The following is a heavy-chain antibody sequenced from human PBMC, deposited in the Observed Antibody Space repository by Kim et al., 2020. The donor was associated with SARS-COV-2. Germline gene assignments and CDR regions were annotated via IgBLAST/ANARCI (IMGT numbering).Heavy chain of an antibody. J-gene: IGHJ3*02. Sequence: SETLSLTCTVSGSSIGSGYYWGWIRQPPGRGLEWIGSISHSGKTYYNPSLQSRVTISVDTSKKQFSLKLSSVTAADTAVYYCARKVVSGWYNFDMWGQGRMVTVSS. CDR1: GSSIGSGYY. D-gene: IGHD6-13*01. CDR2: ISHSGKT. CDR3: ARKVVSGWYNFDM. V-gene: IGHV4-38-2*02.